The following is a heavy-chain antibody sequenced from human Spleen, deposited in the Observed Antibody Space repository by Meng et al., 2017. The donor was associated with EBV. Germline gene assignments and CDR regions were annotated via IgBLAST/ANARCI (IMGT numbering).Heavy chain of an antibody. J-gene: IGHJ4*02. CDR3: ARHWELRSPFTF. Sequence: QVQVQVPGPGLLTPSDTLALTCAVSGASISSANWWSWVRQPPGKGLEWIGKIYHRGTTDYNPSFNSRVTMSVDKSQNQFSLKLSSVTAADTAVYYCARHWELRSPFTFWGQGILVTVSS. CDR2: IYHRGTT. V-gene: IGHV4-4*02. CDR1: GASISSANW. D-gene: IGHD1-7*01.